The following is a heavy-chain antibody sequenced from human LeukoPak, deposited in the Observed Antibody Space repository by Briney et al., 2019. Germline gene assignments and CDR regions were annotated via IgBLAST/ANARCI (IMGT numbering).Heavy chain of an antibody. J-gene: IGHJ4*02. Sequence: SETLSLTCAVYGGSFSGYYWSWIRQPPGKGREWIGEINHSGTTNYNPSLKSRVTISVDTSNNQFSLKLTSVTAADTAVYYCARGPQSRFDYWGQGTLVTVSS. CDR3: ARGPQSRFDY. CDR2: INHSGTT. V-gene: IGHV4-34*01. CDR1: GGSFSGYY.